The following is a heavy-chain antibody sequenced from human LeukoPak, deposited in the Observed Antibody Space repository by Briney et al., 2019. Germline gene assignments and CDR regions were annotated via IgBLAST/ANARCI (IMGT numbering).Heavy chain of an antibody. CDR1: GGSFSGYY. CDR2: INHSGST. D-gene: IGHD2-2*01. Sequence: SETLSLTCAVYGGSFSGYYWSWIRQPPGKGLEWIGEINHSGSTNYNPSLKSRVTISVDTSKNQFSLKLSSVTAADTAVYYCAREPYQLHGDAFDIWGQGTMVTVSS. J-gene: IGHJ3*02. CDR3: AREPYQLHGDAFDI. V-gene: IGHV4-34*01.